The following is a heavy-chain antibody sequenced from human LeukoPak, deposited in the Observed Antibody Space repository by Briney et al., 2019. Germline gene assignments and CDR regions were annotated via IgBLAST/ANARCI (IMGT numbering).Heavy chain of an antibody. CDR2: IIPIFGTA. V-gene: IGHV1-69*05. Sequence: GSSVKVSCKASGGTFSSYAISWVRQAPGQGLEWMGGIIPIFGTANYAQKFQGRVTITTDESTSTAYMELSSLRSEDTAVYYYARARVHCSSTSCYKGAGFDYWGQGTLVTVSS. J-gene: IGHJ4*02. CDR3: ARARVHCSSTSCYKGAGFDY. D-gene: IGHD2-2*02. CDR1: GGTFSSYA.